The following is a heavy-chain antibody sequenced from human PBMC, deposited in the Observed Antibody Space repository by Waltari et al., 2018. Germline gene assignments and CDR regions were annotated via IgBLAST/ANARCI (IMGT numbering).Heavy chain of an antibody. CDR2: ISSSSSYI. CDR1: GFTFSSYS. J-gene: IGHJ4*02. V-gene: IGHV3-21*01. CDR3: ARDERTNPGSDY. Sequence: EVQLVESGGGLVKPGGSLRLSCAASGFTFSSYSMNWVRQAPGKGLEWVSSISSSSSYIYYADSVKGRFTISRDNAKNSLYLQMNSLRAEDTAVYYCARDERTNPGSDYWGQGTLVTVSS.